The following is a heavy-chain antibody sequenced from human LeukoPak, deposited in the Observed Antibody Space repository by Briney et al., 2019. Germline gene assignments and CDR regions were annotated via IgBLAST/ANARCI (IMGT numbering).Heavy chain of an antibody. CDR2: IYSTGST. J-gene: IGHJ4*02. CDR1: GGSISSYY. V-gene: IGHV4-4*07. Sequence: SETLSLTCTVSGGSISSYYWSWIRQPAGKGLEWIGRIYSTGSTNYNPSLKSRVTVSVDTSKNQSSLRLRSVTAADTAVYYCARQIASAGTAGFDFWGQGALVTVSS. D-gene: IGHD6-13*01. CDR3: ARQIASAGTAGFDF.